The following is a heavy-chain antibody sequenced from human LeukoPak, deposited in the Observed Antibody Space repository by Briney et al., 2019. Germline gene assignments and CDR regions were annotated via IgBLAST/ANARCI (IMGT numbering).Heavy chain of an antibody. Sequence: GGSLRLSCAASGFTFSAYSLRWVRQAPGKGLEWLSYISSTGSTIYYAGSVKGLFTISRDNAKNSLYLQMNSLRAEDTAVYYCVGSKAPFFYFDCWGQGILVTVSS. D-gene: IGHD2/OR15-2a*01. J-gene: IGHJ4*02. CDR1: GFTFSAYS. V-gene: IGHV3-48*01. CDR3: VGSKAPFFYFDC. CDR2: ISSTGSTI.